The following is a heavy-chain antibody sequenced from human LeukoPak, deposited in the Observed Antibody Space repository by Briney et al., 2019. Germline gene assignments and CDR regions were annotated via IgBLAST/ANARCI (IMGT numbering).Heavy chain of an antibody. V-gene: IGHV3-7*01. Sequence: GVSLRLSCAASGFTFSSYWMSWVRQAPGKGLEWVVNIKQDGSEKYYVDSGKGRFTISRDNAKNSLYLQMNSLRAEDTAVYYCARVGNYDSSGYSYYYYYMDVWGKGTTVTISS. CDR2: IKQDGSEK. J-gene: IGHJ6*03. D-gene: IGHD3-22*01. CDR1: GFTFSSYW. CDR3: ARVGNYDSSGYSYYYYYMDV.